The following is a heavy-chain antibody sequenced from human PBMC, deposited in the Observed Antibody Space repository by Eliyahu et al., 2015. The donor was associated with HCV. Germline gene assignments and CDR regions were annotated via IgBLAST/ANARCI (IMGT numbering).Heavy chain of an antibody. J-gene: IGHJ5*02. V-gene: IGHV3-30*03. Sequence: GFTFSNYGMNWVRQAPGEGLEWVAVISSDGSGKSYADSVRGRFTISRDNSKNTLFLQMNSLRPEDTAVYYCARNAYCANDVCLRENWFDPWGQGTLVTVSS. CDR1: GFTFSNYG. D-gene: IGHD2-8*01. CDR3: ARNAYCANDVCLRENWFDP. CDR2: ISSDGSGK.